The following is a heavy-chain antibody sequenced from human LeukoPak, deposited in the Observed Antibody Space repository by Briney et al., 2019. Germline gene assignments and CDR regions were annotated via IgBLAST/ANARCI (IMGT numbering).Heavy chain of an antibody. CDR1: GFTLSSYV. D-gene: IGHD3-3*01. CDR3: AKDRISGDPKFFDL. V-gene: IGHV3-23*01. Sequence: GGSLRLSCAASGFTLSSYVMSWVRQAPGKGLGWVSSVTGSDGSTYYADSVKGRFTISRDSSKNTLYLQMNSLRAEDTALYYCAKDRISGDPKFFDLWGRGTLVTVSS. CDR2: VTGSDGST. J-gene: IGHJ2*01.